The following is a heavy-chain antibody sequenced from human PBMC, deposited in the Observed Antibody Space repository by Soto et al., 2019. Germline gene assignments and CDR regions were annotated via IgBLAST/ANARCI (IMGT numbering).Heavy chain of an antibody. Sequence: QVQLVESGGGVVQPGRSLRLSCAVSGFTFSSHAMHWVRQAPGRGLEWVTLISSDGSNKYYADSVKGRFTTSRDNSKNTMYLQMNSLRVQDTAVYHCARDDDGGSDCDLGYWGQGALVTVSS. D-gene: IGHD1-26*01. V-gene: IGHV3-30-3*01. CDR2: ISSDGSNK. CDR1: GFTFSSHA. J-gene: IGHJ4*02. CDR3: ARDDDGGSDCDLGY.